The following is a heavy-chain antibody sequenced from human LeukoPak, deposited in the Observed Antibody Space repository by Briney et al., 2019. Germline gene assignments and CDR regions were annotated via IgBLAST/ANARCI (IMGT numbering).Heavy chain of an antibody. Sequence: PSETLSLTCTVYGGSISSYYWSWIRQPAGKGLEWIGRIYTSGSTNYNPSLKGRVTMSVDTSKNQFSLKLSSVTAADTAVYYCARADGSSSRTPFDYWGQGTLVTVSS. CDR3: ARADGSSSRTPFDY. CDR1: GGSISSYY. J-gene: IGHJ4*02. D-gene: IGHD6-6*01. CDR2: IYTSGST. V-gene: IGHV4-4*07.